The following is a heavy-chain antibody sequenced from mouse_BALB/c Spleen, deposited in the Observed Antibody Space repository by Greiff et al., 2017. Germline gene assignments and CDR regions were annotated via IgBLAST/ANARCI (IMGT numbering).Heavy chain of an antibody. J-gene: IGHJ2*01. CDR1: GFSLTSYG. V-gene: IGHV2-2*02. Sequence: LVESGPGLVQPSQSLSITCTVSGFSLTSYGVHWVRQSPGKGLEWLGVIWSGGSTDYNAAFISRLSISKDNSKSQVFFKMNSLQANDTAIYYCARNYYGSSYYYFDYWGQGTTLTVAS. CDR3: ARNYYGSSYYYFDY. CDR2: IWSGGST. D-gene: IGHD1-1*01.